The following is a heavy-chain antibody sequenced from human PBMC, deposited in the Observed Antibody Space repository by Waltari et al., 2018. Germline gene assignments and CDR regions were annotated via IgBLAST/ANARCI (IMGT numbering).Heavy chain of an antibody. V-gene: IGHV3-53*01. J-gene: IGHJ6*02. Sequence: EVQLVESGGGLIQPGGSLRLSCAASGFIVSSNYMSWVRQAPGKGLEWVSVIYSGGSTYYADSGKGRFTISRDNSKNTLYLQMNSLRAEDTAVYYCAREKTGTGRGDYYGMDVWGQGTTVTVSS. CDR1: GFIVSSNY. CDR2: IYSGGST. D-gene: IGHD1-1*01. CDR3: AREKTGTGRGDYYGMDV.